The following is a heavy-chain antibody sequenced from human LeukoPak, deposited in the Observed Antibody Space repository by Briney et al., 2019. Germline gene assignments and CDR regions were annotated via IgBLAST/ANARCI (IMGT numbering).Heavy chain of an antibody. CDR3: ASDGGGNWFDP. Sequence: PSETLSLTCTVSGGSISSLYWSWIRQSPGKGLEWIGYIHYSGYTYHNPSLTGRVTISVDVSRNQFSLRLTSVTAADTAIYYCASDGGGNWFDPWGQGTLVTVSS. J-gene: IGHJ5*02. D-gene: IGHD3-16*01. CDR2: IHYSGYT. CDR1: GGSISSLY. V-gene: IGHV4-59*01.